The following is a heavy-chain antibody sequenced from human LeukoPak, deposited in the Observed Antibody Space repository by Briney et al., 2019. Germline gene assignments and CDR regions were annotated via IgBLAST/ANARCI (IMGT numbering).Heavy chain of an antibody. Sequence: ASVTVSCKASGYTFTGYYMHWVRQAPGQGGEWMGWINPNSGGTNYAQKFQGWVTMTRDTSISTAYMELSRLRSDDTAVYYCARVRAELPADYWGQGTLVTVSS. V-gene: IGHV1-2*04. D-gene: IGHD2-15*01. J-gene: IGHJ4*02. CDR2: INPNSGGT. CDR3: ARVRAELPADY. CDR1: GYTFTGYY.